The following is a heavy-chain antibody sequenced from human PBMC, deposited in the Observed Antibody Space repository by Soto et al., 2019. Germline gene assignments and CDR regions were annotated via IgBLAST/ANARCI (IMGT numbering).Heavy chain of an antibody. CDR3: ARDSLTGNWFDP. V-gene: IGHV4-34*01. CDR2: INHSGST. Sequence: SETLSLTCAVYGGSFSGYYWTWIRQPPGTGLEWIGEINHSGSTNYNPSLKSRVTISVDTSKNQFSLKLNSVTAADTAVYYCARDSLTGNWFDPWGQGALVTVSS. CDR1: GGSFSGYY. D-gene: IGHD3-16*01. J-gene: IGHJ5*02.